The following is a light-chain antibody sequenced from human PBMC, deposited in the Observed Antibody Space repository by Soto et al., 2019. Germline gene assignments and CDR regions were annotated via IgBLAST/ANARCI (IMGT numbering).Light chain of an antibody. CDR1: RSDIGFYNY. CDR3: RSYSSSSTLFV. Sequence: QSALTQPASLSGSPGQSITISCAGTRSDIGFYNYVSWYQHHPGKAPRLMIFDVTNRPSGISNRFSGSKSGNTASLTISGLQAEDEADYHCRSYSSSSTLFVFGTGTKLTVL. V-gene: IGLV2-14*03. CDR2: DVT. J-gene: IGLJ1*01.